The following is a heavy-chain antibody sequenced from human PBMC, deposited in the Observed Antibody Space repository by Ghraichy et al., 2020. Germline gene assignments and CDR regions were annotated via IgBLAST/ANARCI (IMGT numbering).Heavy chain of an antibody. CDR1: GGSFSGYY. D-gene: IGHD3-10*01. V-gene: IGHV4-34*01. CDR2: INHSGST. CDR3: ARGRVRGKTHNWFDP. J-gene: IGHJ5*02. Sequence: SETLSLTCAVYGGSFSGYYWSWIRQPPGKGLEWIGEINHSGSTNYNPSLKSRVTISVDTSKNQFSLKLSSVTAADTAVYYCARGRVRGKTHNWFDPWGQGTLVTVSS.